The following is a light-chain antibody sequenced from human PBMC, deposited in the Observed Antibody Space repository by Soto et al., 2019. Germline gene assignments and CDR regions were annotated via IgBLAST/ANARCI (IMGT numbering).Light chain of an antibody. CDR2: GAS. J-gene: IGKJ1*01. CDR1: QSVSNNY. V-gene: IGKV3-20*01. Sequence: IVLSQSPGTLSLSPGERATLSCRASQSVSNNYLAWYQQKPGQAPRLLIYGASSRATGIPDRFSGSGSGTEFTLTISRLEPEDFAVYYCQEYGSSSWTFGQGTKV. CDR3: QEYGSSSWT.